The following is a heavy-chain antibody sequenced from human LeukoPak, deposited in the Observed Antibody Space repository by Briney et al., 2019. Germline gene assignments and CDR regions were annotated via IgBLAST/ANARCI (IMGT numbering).Heavy chain of an antibody. Sequence: SETLSLTCTVSGGSISSHYWSWIRQPPGKGLEWIGYIYYSGSTNYNPSLKSRVTISVDTSKNQFSLKLSSVTAADTAVYYCARGRGSYSGYSSSWYYFDYWGQGTLVTVSS. J-gene: IGHJ4*02. CDR2: IYYSGST. CDR3: ARGRGSYSGYSSSWYYFDY. V-gene: IGHV4-59*11. D-gene: IGHD6-13*01. CDR1: GGSISSHY.